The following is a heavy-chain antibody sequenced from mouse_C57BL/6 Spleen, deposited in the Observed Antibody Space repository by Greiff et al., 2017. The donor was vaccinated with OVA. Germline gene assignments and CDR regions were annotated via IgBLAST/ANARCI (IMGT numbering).Heavy chain of an antibody. CDR3: ASPGDFLRGAMDY. Sequence: VQVVESGAELVKPGASVKISCKASGYAFSSYWMNWVKQRPGKGLEWIGQIYPGDGDTNYNGKFKGKATLTADKSSSTAYMQLSSLTSEDSAVYFCASPGDFLRGAMDYWGQGTSVTVSS. D-gene: IGHD2-12*01. CDR2: IYPGDGDT. CDR1: GYAFSSYW. V-gene: IGHV1-80*01. J-gene: IGHJ4*01.